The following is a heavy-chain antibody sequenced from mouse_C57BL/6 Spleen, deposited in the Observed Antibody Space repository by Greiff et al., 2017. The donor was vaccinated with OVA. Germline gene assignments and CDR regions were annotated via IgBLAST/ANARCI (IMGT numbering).Heavy chain of an antibody. Sequence: VQLQQPGAELVRPGSSVKLSCKASGYTFTSYWMDWVKQRPGQGLEWIGNIYPSDSETHYNQKFKDKATLTVDKSSSTAYMQRSSLTSEDSAVYYGARLGYGSSHYCDYWGQGTTLTVSS. CDR3: ARLGYGSSHYCDY. D-gene: IGHD1-1*01. CDR2: IYPSDSET. J-gene: IGHJ2*01. V-gene: IGHV1-61*01. CDR1: GYTFTSYW.